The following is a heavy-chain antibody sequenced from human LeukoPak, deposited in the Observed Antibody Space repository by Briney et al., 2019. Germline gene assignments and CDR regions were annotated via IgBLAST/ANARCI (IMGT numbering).Heavy chain of an antibody. CDR3: ARAGGYCDSSGSGIDY. CDR2: IYYSGST. D-gene: IGHD3-22*01. J-gene: IGHJ4*02. CDR1: GGSISSYY. V-gene: IGHV4-59*01. Sequence: SETQSLTCTVSGGSISSYYWSWIRQPPGKGLEWIGYIYYSGSTNYNTSLKSRVTISVDTSKNQFSLKLGSVTAADTAVYYCARAGGYCDSSGSGIDYWGQGTLVTVSS.